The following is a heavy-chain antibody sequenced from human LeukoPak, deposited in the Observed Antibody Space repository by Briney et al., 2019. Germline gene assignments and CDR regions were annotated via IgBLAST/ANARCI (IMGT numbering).Heavy chain of an antibody. CDR3: ARIEQWLVLIDY. Sequence: GGSLRLSCAASGFTCSSYWMSWVRQAPGKGLEWVANIKQDGSEKYYVDSVKGRFTISRDNAKNSLYLQMNSLRAEDTAVYYCARIEQWLVLIDYWGQGTLVTVSS. V-gene: IGHV3-7*01. D-gene: IGHD6-19*01. CDR2: IKQDGSEK. CDR1: GFTCSSYW. J-gene: IGHJ4*02.